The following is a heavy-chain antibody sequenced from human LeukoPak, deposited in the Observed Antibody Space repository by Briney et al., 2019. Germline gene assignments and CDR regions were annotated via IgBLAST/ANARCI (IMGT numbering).Heavy chain of an antibody. J-gene: IGHJ6*03. CDR1: GGSISSYY. V-gene: IGHV4-59*01. Sequence: PSETLSLTCTVSGGSISSYYWSWMRQPPGKGLEWIGYIYYSGSTNYNPSLKSRVTISVDTSKDQFSLKPSSVTAADTAVYYCARGCYDFWSGYLYYYYYMDVWGKGTTVTVSS. D-gene: IGHD3-3*01. CDR3: ARGCYDFWSGYLYYYYYMDV. CDR2: IYYSGST.